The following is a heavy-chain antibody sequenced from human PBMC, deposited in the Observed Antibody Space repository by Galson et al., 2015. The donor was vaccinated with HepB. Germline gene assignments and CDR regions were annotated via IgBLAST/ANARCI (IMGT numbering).Heavy chain of an antibody. CDR1: GFTFSNYW. CDR3: ARSSDFWGNYHYSYSGMDV. V-gene: IGHV3-74*01. CDR2: INGDGSTA. J-gene: IGHJ6*02. D-gene: IGHD3-3*01. Sequence: SLRLSCAVSGFTFSNYWMHWVRQAPGKGLVWVSRINGDGSTASSADSVQGRFTISRDNAKNTLYLRMDSLRAEDTAVYFCARSSDFWGNYHYSYSGMDVWGQGTAVTVSS.